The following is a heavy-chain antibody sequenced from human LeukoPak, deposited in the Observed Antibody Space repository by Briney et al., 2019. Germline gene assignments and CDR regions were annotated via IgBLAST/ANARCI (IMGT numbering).Heavy chain of an antibody. D-gene: IGHD5-18*01. V-gene: IGHV3-53*01. CDR2: IYSGGST. J-gene: IGHJ6*02. CDR3: ARPIGIQLYYGMDV. Sequence: GGSLRLSCAASGFTVSSNYMSWVRQAPGKGLEWVSVIYSGGSTYYADSVKGRFTISRDNSKNTLYLQMNSLRAKDTAVYYCARPIGIQLYYGMDVWGQGTTVTVSS. CDR1: GFTVSSNY.